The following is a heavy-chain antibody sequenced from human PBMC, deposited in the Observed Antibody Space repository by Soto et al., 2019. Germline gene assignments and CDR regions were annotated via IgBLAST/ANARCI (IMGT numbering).Heavy chain of an antibody. CDR1: GYTFTSYA. CDR3: AVLIAAADYYFDY. V-gene: IGHV1-18*01. D-gene: IGHD6-13*01. CDR2: INAGNGNT. J-gene: IGHJ4*02. Sequence: ASVKVSCKASGYTFTSYAISWVRQAPGQGLEWMGWINAGNGNTKYSQKFQGRVTITRDTSASTAYMELSSLRSEDTAVYYCAVLIAAADYYFDYWGQGTLVTVSS.